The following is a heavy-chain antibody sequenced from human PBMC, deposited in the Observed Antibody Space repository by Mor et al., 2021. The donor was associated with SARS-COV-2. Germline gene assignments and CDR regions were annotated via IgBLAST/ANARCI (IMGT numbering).Heavy chain of an antibody. J-gene: IGHJ4*02. D-gene: IGHD4-17*01. CDR3: AKDDHGDPFDS. V-gene: IGHV3-23*01. Sequence: WVSSKTGPFYSTYYADSVKGRFTISRDNSKNTLYLQMNSLRVEDTAVFYCAKDDHGDPFDSWGQGTLVTVSS. CDR2: KTGPFYST.